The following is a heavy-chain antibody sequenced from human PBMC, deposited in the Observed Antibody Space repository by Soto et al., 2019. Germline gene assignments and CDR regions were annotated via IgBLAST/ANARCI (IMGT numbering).Heavy chain of an antibody. J-gene: IGHJ6*02. Sequence: GGSLRLSCAASGFTFSSYAMSWVRQAPGKGLEWVSAISGSGGSTYYADSVKGRFTISRDNSKNTLYLQMNSLRAEDTAVYYCAKDRAVRGVIINTHYYYGMDVWGQGTTVTVS. D-gene: IGHD3-10*01. CDR1: GFTFSSYA. CDR3: AKDRAVRGVIINTHYYYGMDV. CDR2: ISGSGGST. V-gene: IGHV3-23*01.